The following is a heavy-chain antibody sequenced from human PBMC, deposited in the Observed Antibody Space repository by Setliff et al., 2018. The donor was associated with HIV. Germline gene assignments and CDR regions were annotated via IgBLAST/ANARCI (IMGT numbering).Heavy chain of an antibody. J-gene: IGHJ6*04. CDR3: ARDSRDIVVVIAPEPEPYYYYGMDV. CDR2: IAPIFGTP. Sequence: SVKVSCKASGDNFNSHSISWVRQAPGQGLEWMGGIAPIFGTPNYAQKFKGRLTITAGESTSTVYMELSSLRSEDTAVYFCARDSRDIVVVIAPEPEPYYYYGMDVWGEGTTVTVSS. V-gene: IGHV1-69*13. D-gene: IGHD2-15*01. CDR1: GDNFNSHS.